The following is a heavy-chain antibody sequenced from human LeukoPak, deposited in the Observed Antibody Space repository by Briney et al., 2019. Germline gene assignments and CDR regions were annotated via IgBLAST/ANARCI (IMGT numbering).Heavy chain of an antibody. Sequence: PGRSLRLSGAASGFTFSSYGMHWVRQAPGKGLEWVAVIWYDGSNKYYADSVKGRFTISRDNSKNTLYLQMNSLRAEDTAVYYCARGHLTGTNYYYYGMDVWGQGTTVTVSS. V-gene: IGHV3-33*01. D-gene: IGHD1-7*01. CDR2: IWYDGSNK. CDR1: GFTFSSYG. CDR3: ARGHLTGTNYYYYGMDV. J-gene: IGHJ6*02.